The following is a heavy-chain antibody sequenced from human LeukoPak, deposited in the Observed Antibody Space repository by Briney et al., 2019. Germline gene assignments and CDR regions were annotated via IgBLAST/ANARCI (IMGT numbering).Heavy chain of an antibody. J-gene: IGHJ6*02. D-gene: IGHD2-15*01. CDR3: ARLGFRGGQKYYYYYGMDV. CDR1: GGSFSGYY. V-gene: IGHV4-34*01. Sequence: SETLSLTCAVYGGSFSGYYWSWIRQPPGKGVEWIGEINHSGSTNYNPSLKSRVTISVDTSKNQFSLKLSSVTAADTAVYYCARLGFRGGQKYYYYYGMDVWGQGTTVTVSS. CDR2: INHSGST.